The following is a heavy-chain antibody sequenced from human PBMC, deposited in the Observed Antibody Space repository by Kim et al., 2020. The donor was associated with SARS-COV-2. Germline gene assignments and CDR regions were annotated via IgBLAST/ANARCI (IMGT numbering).Heavy chain of an antibody. CDR3: ASRGYSYGYNYYYGMDV. CDR1: GGTFSSYA. V-gene: IGHV1-69*04. Sequence: SVKVSCKASGGTFSSYAISWVRQAPGQGLEWMGRIIPILGIANYAQKFQGRVTITADKSTSTAYMELSSLRSEDTAVYYCASRGYSYGYNYYYGMDVWGQGTTVTVSS. J-gene: IGHJ6*02. CDR2: IIPILGIA. D-gene: IGHD5-18*01.